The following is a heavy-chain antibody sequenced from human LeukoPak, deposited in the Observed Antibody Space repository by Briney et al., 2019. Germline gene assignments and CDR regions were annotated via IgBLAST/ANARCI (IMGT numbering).Heavy chain of an antibody. J-gene: IGHJ4*02. CDR2: ISGSGGST. CDR1: GFTFSNHA. D-gene: IGHD5-24*01. CDR3: AILTRRDGNNPFDY. V-gene: IGHV3-23*01. Sequence: GGSLRLSCAVSGFTFSNHAMSWVRQAPGKGLEWVSGISGSGGSTYYADSVKDRFTISRDNSKNTLSLQVNSLRAEDTAVYYCAILTRRDGNNPFDYWGQGTLVTVSS.